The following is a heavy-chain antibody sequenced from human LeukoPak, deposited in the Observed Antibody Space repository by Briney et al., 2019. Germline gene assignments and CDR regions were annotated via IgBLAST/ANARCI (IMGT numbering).Heavy chain of an antibody. Sequence: SETLSLTCAVSGGSISSNNWWSWVRQPPGKGLEWIGAIFHGGSTNYSPSLKSRVTLSLDKSKNQFSLRLTSVTAADTAVYYCAKSPIAAAGIDYFQYWGQGTLVTVSS. CDR1: GGSISSNNW. CDR2: IFHGGST. J-gene: IGHJ1*01. V-gene: IGHV4-4*02. CDR3: AKSPIAAAGIDYFQY. D-gene: IGHD6-13*01.